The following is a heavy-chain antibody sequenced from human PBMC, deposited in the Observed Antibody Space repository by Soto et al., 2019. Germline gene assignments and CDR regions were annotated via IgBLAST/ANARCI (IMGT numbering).Heavy chain of an antibody. J-gene: IGHJ4*02. CDR1: GYSFTSYW. CDR2: IYPSDSDA. CDR3: ARRFLPSSSSRPDHFDQ. D-gene: IGHD6-6*01. V-gene: IGHV5-51*01. Sequence: GESLKISCKGSGYSFTSYWIGWVRQMPGKGLEWLGSIYPSDSDATYNPSFQGHVTISADESLNTAYLQWSSLQASDTAIYYCARRFLPSSSSRPDHFDQWGKGTRVT.